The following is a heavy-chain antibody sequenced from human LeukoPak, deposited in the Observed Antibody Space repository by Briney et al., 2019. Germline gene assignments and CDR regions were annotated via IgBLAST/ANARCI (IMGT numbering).Heavy chain of an antibody. V-gene: IGHV3-48*01. Sequence: GGSLRLSCAASGFTFSSYSMNWVRQAPGKGLEWVSYISSSSSTIYYADSVKGRFTISRDNSKNTLYLQMNSLRAEDTAVYYCAKDASTVTLHADYWGQGTLVTVSS. J-gene: IGHJ4*02. D-gene: IGHD4-17*01. CDR3: AKDASTVTLHADY. CDR2: ISSSSSTI. CDR1: GFTFSSYS.